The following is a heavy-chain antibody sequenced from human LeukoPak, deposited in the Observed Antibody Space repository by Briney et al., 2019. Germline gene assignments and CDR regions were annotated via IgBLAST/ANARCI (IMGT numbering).Heavy chain of an antibody. CDR2: ISSSGSAI. Sequence: SGGSLRLSCAASGFTFSSYWMSWVRQAPGKGLEWVSYISSSGSAIYYADSVKGRFTISRDNAKNSLYLQMSSLRVEDTAVYYCARDPRGITALVDYFDYWGQGTLVTVSS. D-gene: IGHD5-18*01. CDR3: ARDPRGITALVDYFDY. J-gene: IGHJ4*02. V-gene: IGHV3-48*04. CDR1: GFTFSSYW.